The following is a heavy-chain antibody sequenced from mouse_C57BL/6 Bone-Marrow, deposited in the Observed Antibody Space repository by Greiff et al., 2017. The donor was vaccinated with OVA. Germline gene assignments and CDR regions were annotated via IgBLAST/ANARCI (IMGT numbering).Heavy chain of an antibody. Sequence: DVMLVESGGDLVKPGGSLKLSCAASGFTFSSYGMSWVRQTPDKRLEWVATISSGGSYTYYPDSVKGRFTISRDNAKNTLYLQMSSLKSEDTAMYYCARLPWGYWGQGTTLTVSS. D-gene: IGHD4-1*01. CDR3: ARLPWGY. CDR2: ISSGGSYT. CDR1: GFTFSSYG. J-gene: IGHJ2*01. V-gene: IGHV5-6*02.